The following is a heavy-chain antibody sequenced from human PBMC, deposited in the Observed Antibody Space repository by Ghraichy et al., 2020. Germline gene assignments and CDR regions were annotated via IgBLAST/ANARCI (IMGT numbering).Heavy chain of an antibody. CDR2: INHSGST. V-gene: IGHV4-34*01. Sequence: SETLSLTCAVYGESFSGYYWSWIRQPPGKELEWIGEINHSGSTNYNPSLKSRVTISVDTSKNQFSLKLSSVTAADTAVYYCARGTGTSEFVAYFDYWGQGTLVTVSS. D-gene: IGHD2-2*01. CDR3: ARGTGTSEFVAYFDY. J-gene: IGHJ4*02. CDR1: GESFSGYY.